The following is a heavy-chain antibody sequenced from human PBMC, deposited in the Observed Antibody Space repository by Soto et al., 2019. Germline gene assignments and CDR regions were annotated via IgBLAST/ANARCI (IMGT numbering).Heavy chain of an antibody. Sequence: GGSLILSCAASGFTYSTYTMHWVRQAPGKGLEWVAVISYDGNNKFYADSVKGRFTISRDSTKQTLYLQMSSLRPEDTAVYYCVKGEYYYDGSAYYPFDYWGQGRMVTVSS. CDR1: GFTYSTYT. V-gene: IGHV3-30*14. D-gene: IGHD3-22*01. CDR2: ISYDGNNK. J-gene: IGHJ4*02. CDR3: VKGEYYYDGSAYYPFDY.